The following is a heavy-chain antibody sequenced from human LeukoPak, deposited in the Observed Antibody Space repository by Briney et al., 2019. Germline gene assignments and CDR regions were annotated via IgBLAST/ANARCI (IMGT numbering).Heavy chain of an antibody. D-gene: IGHD3-10*01. CDR1: GFTFSSYA. Sequence: PGGSLRLSCAASGFTFSSYAMSWVRQAPGKGLEWVSAISGSGGSTYYADSVKGRFTISRDNSKNTLYLQMNSLRAEDTAVYYCAKDPTRLWFGEPNWFDPWGQGTLVTVSS. J-gene: IGHJ5*02. CDR3: AKDPTRLWFGEPNWFDP. CDR2: ISGSGGST. V-gene: IGHV3-23*01.